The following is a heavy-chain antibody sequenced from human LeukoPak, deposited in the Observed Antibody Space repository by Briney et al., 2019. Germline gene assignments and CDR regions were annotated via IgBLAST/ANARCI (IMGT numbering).Heavy chain of an antibody. D-gene: IGHD3-3*01. CDR1: VFTFSNYE. V-gene: IGHV3-48*03. CDR2: ISSSDSTV. Sequence: GGSLRLSCAASVFTFSNYEMNWVRQAPGKGLEWVSHISSSDSTVNYADSVKGRFTVSRDNSKNSLYLQMNSLGGEDTAVYYCARESLRSRAGVNRYFYYGMDVWGQGTTVTVSS. J-gene: IGHJ6*02. CDR3: ARESLRSRAGVNRYFYYGMDV.